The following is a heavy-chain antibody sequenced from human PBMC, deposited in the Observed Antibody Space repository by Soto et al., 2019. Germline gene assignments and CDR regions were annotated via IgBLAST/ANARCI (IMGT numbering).Heavy chain of an antibody. CDR1: GFTFSTYA. CDR2: ISSSDGSI. D-gene: IGHD3-10*02. CDR3: AKDPVRGVVVFDY. J-gene: IGHJ4*02. Sequence: EVHLLESGGGLVQPGGSLRLSCAASGFTFSTYAMSWVRQAPGKGLEWVSAISSSDGSIYYADSVKGRFTISRDNSKTTLDRQMNSLRAEDTAVYYCAKDPVRGVVVFDYWGQGTLVTVSS. V-gene: IGHV3-23*01.